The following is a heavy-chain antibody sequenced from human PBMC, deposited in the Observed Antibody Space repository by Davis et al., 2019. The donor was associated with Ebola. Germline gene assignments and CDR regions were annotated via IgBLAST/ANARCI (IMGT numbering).Heavy chain of an antibody. J-gene: IGHJ4*02. D-gene: IGHD3-10*01. V-gene: IGHV3-11*01. CDR1: GFTFSDYY. CDR3: ARVWFRDGYDY. CDR2: ISSSGITI. Sequence: PGGSLRLSCAASGFTFSDYYMSWIRQAPEKGLEWVSSISSSGITIYYADSVKGRFTISRDNVKNSLYLQMSSLRAEDTAVYYCARVWFRDGYDYWGQGTLVTVSS.